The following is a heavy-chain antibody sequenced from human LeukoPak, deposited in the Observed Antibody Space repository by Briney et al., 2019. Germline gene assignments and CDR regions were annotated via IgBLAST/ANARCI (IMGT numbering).Heavy chain of an antibody. J-gene: IGHJ5*02. CDR3: AKYRGPEGSGINWFDP. CDR2: ISWNSGSI. Sequence: PGGSLRLSCAASGFTFDDYAMHWVRQAPGKGLEWVSGISWNSGSIGYADSVKGRFTISRDNAKNSLYLQMNSLRAEDTAVYYCAKYRGPEGSGINWFDPWGQGTLVTVSS. CDR1: GFTFDDYA. V-gene: IGHV3-9*01. D-gene: IGHD3-10*01.